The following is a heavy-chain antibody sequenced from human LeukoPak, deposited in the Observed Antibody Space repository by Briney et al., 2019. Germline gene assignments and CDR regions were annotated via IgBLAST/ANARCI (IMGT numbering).Heavy chain of an antibody. CDR1: GFTVSSNY. CDR2: IYSGGST. CDR3: ARARGRWLLDY. D-gene: IGHD5-24*01. J-gene: IGHJ4*02. V-gene: IGHV3-66*02. Sequence: GGSLRLSCAASGFTVSSNYMSWVRQAPGKGLEWVSVIYSGGSTYYADSVKGRFAISRDNSKNTLYLQMNSLRAEDTAVYYCARARGRWLLDYWGQGTLVTVSS.